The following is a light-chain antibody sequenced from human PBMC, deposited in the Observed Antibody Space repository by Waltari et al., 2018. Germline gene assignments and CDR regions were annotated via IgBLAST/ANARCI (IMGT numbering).Light chain of an antibody. J-gene: IGKJ1*01. CDR1: QSINNW. V-gene: IGKV1-5*03. CDR2: RAS. Sequence: DIQMTQSPSTLSASVGDRVTITCRASQSINNWLAWYQQKPGKAPKLLIYRASNLESGVPSRFSGIGSGTEFTLTISSLQPDDFATYYCQQYDNYWTFGQGTKVEIK. CDR3: QQYDNYWT.